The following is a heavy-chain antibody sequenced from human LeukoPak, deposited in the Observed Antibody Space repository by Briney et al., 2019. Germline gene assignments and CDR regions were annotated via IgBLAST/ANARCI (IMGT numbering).Heavy chain of an antibody. CDR2: ISYDGSNK. J-gene: IGHJ5*01. Sequence: GGSLRLSCAASGFTFSDYAIHWVRQAPGKGLEWVAVISYDGSNKYYADSVKGRFTISRDNSKNRLYLQMNSLTAEDTAVYYCARDDTVLGSGHGPNWFDPWGQGTLVTVSS. D-gene: IGHD5-12*01. CDR3: ARDDTVLGSGHGPNWFDP. CDR1: GFTFSDYA. V-gene: IGHV3-30-3*01.